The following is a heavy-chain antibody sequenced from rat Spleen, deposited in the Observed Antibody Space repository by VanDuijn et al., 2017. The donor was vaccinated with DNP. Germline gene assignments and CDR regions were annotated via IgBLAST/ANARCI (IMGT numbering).Heavy chain of an antibody. Sequence: EVQLVESGGDLVQPGRSLKLSCVASGFTFSYYWMAWIRQVPGKGLEWVASITSSGGSTYYPDSVKGRFTISRDNARSILYLQMDSLGSEDTATYYCTTALGDAWGQGTAVTVSS. CDR2: ITSSGGST. CDR3: TTALGDA. J-gene: IGHJ4*01. V-gene: IGHV5-31*01. CDR1: GFTFSYYW.